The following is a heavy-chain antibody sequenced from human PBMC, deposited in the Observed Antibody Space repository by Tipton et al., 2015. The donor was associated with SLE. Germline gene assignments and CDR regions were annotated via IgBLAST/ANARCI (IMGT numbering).Heavy chain of an antibody. D-gene: IGHD4-17*01. CDR3: EGAATGTNYYMDV. CDR2: ISYTGAT. CDR1: GGSISRGFFY. V-gene: IGHV4-39*07. Sequence: LRLSCSVSGGSISRGFFYWGWIRQSPGKGPECIGSISYTGATYYNLSLKSRVTISVDTSKNQFSLKLSSVTAADTAVYYCEGAATGTNYYMDVWGKGTTVTVSS. J-gene: IGHJ6*03.